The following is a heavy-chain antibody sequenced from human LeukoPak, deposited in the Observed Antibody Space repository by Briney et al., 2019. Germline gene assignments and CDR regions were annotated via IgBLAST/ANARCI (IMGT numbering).Heavy chain of an antibody. CDR3: ARDPGSLWFGELYYFDY. Sequence: ASVKVSCKASGYTFTGYYMHWVRQAPGQGLEWMGWINPNSGGTNYAQKFQGRVTMTRDTSISTAYMELSRLRSDDTAVYYCARDPGSLWFGELYYFDYWGQGTLVTVSS. V-gene: IGHV1-2*02. CDR1: GYTFTGYY. CDR2: INPNSGGT. D-gene: IGHD3-10*01. J-gene: IGHJ4*02.